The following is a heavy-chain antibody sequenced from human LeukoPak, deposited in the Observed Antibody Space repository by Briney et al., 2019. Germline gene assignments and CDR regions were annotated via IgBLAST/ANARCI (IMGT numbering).Heavy chain of an antibody. Sequence: GGSLRLSCAASGFTFSSYWMHWVRQAPGKGLVWVSRINSDGSSTSYADSVKGRFTISRDNAKNTLYLQMNSLRAEDTAVYYCARGGYYDGHRDAFDIWGQGTMVTVSS. D-gene: IGHD3-22*01. CDR2: INSDGSST. V-gene: IGHV3-74*01. CDR3: ARGGYYDGHRDAFDI. J-gene: IGHJ3*02. CDR1: GFTFSSYW.